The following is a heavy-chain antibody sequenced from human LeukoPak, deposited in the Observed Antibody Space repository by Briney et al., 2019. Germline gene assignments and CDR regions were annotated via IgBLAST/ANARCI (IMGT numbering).Heavy chain of an antibody. D-gene: IGHD3-16*01. Sequence: PSETLSLTCSVSGGSISDYFWGWIRQPPGKGLEWIGHVYYLGNPTCSPSLKSRVSILVDTSKNQFSLELSSVTAADTAVYYCARRLRTGGDLHHDAYDVWGQGTVDTVSS. CDR1: GGSISDYF. CDR2: VYYLGNP. V-gene: IGHV4-59*12. J-gene: IGHJ3*01. CDR3: ARRLRTGGDLHHDAYDV.